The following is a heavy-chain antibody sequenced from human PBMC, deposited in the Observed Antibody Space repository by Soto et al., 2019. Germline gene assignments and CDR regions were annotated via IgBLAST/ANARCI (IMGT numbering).Heavy chain of an antibody. J-gene: IGHJ4*02. Sequence: ASVKVSCKASGYTFTTYAMHWVRQAPGQRLEWMGWINTGNGNTKYSQKFQGRVTITRDTSATSASTVYMELSSLRSEDTAVYYCATGFCGGECFRFDYWGQGTLVTVSS. V-gene: IGHV1-3*04. D-gene: IGHD2-21*01. CDR3: ATGFCGGECFRFDY. CDR1: GYTFTTYA. CDR2: INTGNGNT.